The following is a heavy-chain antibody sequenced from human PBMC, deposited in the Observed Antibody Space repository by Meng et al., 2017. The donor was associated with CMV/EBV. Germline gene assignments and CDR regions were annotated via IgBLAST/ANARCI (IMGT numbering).Heavy chain of an antibody. J-gene: IGHJ4*02. Sequence: SETLSLTCTVSGGSISSSSYYWGWIRQPPGKGLEWIGSIYYSGSTYYNPSLKSRVTISVDTSKNQFSLKLSSVTAADMAVYYCARVGSSSWYDLNYFDYWGQGTLVTVSS. D-gene: IGHD6-13*01. CDR3: ARVGSSSWYDLNYFDY. CDR1: GGSISSSSYY. CDR2: IYYSGST. V-gene: IGHV4-39*07.